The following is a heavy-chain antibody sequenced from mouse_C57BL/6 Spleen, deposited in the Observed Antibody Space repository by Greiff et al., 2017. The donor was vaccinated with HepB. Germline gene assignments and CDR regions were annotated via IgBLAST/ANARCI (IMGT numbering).Heavy chain of an antibody. J-gene: IGHJ1*03. CDR2: IRSKSNNYAT. Sequence: EVKLVESGGGLVQPKGSLKLSCAASGFSFNTYAMNWVRQAPGKGLEWVARIRSKSNNYATYYADSVKDRFTISRDDSESMLYLQMNNLKTEDTAMYYCVRHEGKHWYFDVWGTGTTVTVSS. CDR3: VRHEGKHWYFDV. V-gene: IGHV10-1*01. D-gene: IGHD2-1*01. CDR1: GFSFNTYA.